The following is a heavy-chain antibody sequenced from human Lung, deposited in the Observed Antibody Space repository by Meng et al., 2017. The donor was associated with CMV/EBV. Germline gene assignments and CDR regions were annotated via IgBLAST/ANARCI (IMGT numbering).Heavy chain of an antibody. Sequence: VRFLGSGGGLVKPGGSLRLSCAASGFTFSDFAMTWVRQVPGQGLEWVSIITKEGTTYYAESVKGRFSITRDNFKNTVYVDMKTLRAEDTALYYCAMGSDAYAWGQGTLVTVSS. CDR2: ITKEGTT. D-gene: IGHD3-16*01. V-gene: IGHV3-23*01. CDR1: GFTFSDFA. CDR3: AMGSDAYA. J-gene: IGHJ5*02.